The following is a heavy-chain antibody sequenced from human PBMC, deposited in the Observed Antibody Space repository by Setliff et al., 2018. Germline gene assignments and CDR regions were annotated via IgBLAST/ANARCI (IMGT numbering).Heavy chain of an antibody. J-gene: IGHJ6*02. Sequence: SETLSLTCTVSGASLTGNYWTWIRQPAGKGLEWIGRVYTSGNTNYNPYLKSRLTMSVDTSKNQFSLKLRSVTAADTAVYYCARAFLIVPQAYYGMDVWGQGTTVTV. CDR2: VYTSGNT. CDR3: ARAFLIVPQAYYGMDV. D-gene: IGHD2-21*01. V-gene: IGHV4-4*07. CDR1: GASLTGNY.